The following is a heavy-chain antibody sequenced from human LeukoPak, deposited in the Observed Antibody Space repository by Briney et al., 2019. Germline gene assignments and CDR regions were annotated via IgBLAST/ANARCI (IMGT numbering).Heavy chain of an antibody. D-gene: IGHD7-27*01. CDR1: GGSISSYY. V-gene: IGHV4-59*01. J-gene: IGHJ6*02. CDR3: AKTGRSGMDV. CDR2: IYYSGST. Sequence: SETLSLTCTVSGGSISSYYWSWIRQPPGKELEWIGYIYYSGSTNYNPSLKSRVTISVDTSKNQFSLKLSSVTAADTAVYYCAKTGRSGMDVWGQGTTVTVSS.